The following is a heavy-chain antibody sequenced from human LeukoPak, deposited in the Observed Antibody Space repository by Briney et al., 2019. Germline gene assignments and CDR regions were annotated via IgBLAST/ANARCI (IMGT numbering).Heavy chain of an antibody. Sequence: SVTLSLTCTVSGGSISSYYWMWIRQPAGKELEGIVRIYTSGSTNYNPSLKSRVTMSVATSKNQFSLKLSPVTAADTAVYSCARDRYDILTGFQSAAWFAPWGQGTLVTVSS. V-gene: IGHV4-4*07. CDR2: IYTSGST. CDR1: GGSISSYY. J-gene: IGHJ5*02. D-gene: IGHD3-9*01. CDR3: ARDRYDILTGFQSAAWFAP.